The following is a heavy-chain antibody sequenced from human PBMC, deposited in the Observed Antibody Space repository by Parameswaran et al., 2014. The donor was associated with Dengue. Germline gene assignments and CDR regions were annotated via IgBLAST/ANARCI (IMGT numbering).Heavy chain of an antibody. Sequence: SWVRQAPGQGLEWMGWISAYNGNTNYAQKLQGRVTMTTDTSTSTVYMELSSLRSEDTAVYYCARLTGSYYKPSFDYWGQGTLVTVSS. CDR2: ISAYNGNT. CDR3: ARLTGSYYKPSFDY. D-gene: IGHD3-10*01. V-gene: IGHV1-18*01. J-gene: IGHJ4*02.